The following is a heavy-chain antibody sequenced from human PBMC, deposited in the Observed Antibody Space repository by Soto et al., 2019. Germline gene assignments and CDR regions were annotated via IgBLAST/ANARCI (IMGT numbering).Heavy chain of an antibody. CDR2: ISGSGGST. D-gene: IGHD3-22*01. CDR1: GFTVSSYA. V-gene: IGHV3-23*01. CDR3: AKASPAAYYYDSSGPLKY. Sequence: GGSLRLSCAASGFTVSSYAMSWVRQAPGKGLEWVSAISGSGGSTYYADSVKGRFTISRDNSKNTLYLQMNSLRAEDTAVYYCAKASPAAYYYDSSGPLKYWGQGTLVTVSS. J-gene: IGHJ4*02.